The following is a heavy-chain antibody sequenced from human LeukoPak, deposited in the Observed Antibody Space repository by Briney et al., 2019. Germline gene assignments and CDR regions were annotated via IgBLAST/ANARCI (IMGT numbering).Heavy chain of an antibody. Sequence: GGSLRLSCAASGFTFDDYAMDWVRQAPGKGLEWVSGISWNSGSIGYADSVKGRFTISRDNAKNSLYLQMNSLRAEDTALYYCAKDWDGSGSHSYYFDYWGQGTLVTVSS. J-gene: IGHJ4*02. CDR3: AKDWDGSGSHSYYFDY. CDR1: GFTFDDYA. D-gene: IGHD3-10*01. V-gene: IGHV3-9*01. CDR2: ISWNSGSI.